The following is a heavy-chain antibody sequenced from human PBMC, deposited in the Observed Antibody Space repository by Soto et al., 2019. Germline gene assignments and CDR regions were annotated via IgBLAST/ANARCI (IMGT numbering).Heavy chain of an antibody. D-gene: IGHD2-21*02. CDR3: ARFLIFGSYYDY. CDR1: GGSISSGGYS. CDR2: IYHSGST. Sequence: SETLSLTCSVSGGSISSGGYSWSWIRQPPGKGLEWIGYIYHSGSTYYNPSLKSRVTISVDRSKNQFSPKLSSVTAADTAVYNCARFLIFGSYYDYWGQGTLVTVSS. V-gene: IGHV4-30-2*01. J-gene: IGHJ4*02.